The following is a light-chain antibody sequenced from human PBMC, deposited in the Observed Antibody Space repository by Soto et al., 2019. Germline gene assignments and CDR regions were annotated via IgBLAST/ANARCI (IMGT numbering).Light chain of an antibody. V-gene: IGKV1-17*01. Sequence: DIQMTQSPSSLSASVGDRVTITCRASQGISNLLGWFQHKPGKAPKRLIYAASSLQGGVPSRSSGSGSGTEFTLTITGLQPEDFADYYCLPHNTYPYTFGQRTKLEIK. CDR2: AAS. CDR3: LPHNTYPYT. CDR1: QGISNL. J-gene: IGKJ2*01.